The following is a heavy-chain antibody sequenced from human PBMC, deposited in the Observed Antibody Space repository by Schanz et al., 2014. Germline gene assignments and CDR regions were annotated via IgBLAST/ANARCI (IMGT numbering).Heavy chain of an antibody. CDR2: IIPILGIA. V-gene: IGHV1-69*09. J-gene: IGHJ4*02. CDR1: GYTFTSYD. Sequence: VQLVQSGAEVKRPGASVRVSCKASGYTFTSYDFNWVRQAPGQGLEWMGRIIPILGIANYAQKFQDRVTNTADKSTSTAYMDLSSLRPEDTAVYYCARSNYYDNSDYYNSFDYWGQGALVTVSS. D-gene: IGHD3-22*01. CDR3: ARSNYYDNSDYYNSFDY.